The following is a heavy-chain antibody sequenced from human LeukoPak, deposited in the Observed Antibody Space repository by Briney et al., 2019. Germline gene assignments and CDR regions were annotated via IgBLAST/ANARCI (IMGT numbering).Heavy chain of an antibody. J-gene: IGHJ4*02. CDR3: ALLSAAGAYFGY. CDR2: INHSGST. V-gene: IGHV4-34*01. CDR1: GGSFSGYY. Sequence: PSETLSLTCAVYGGSFSGYYWSWIRQPPGKGLEWIGEINHSGSTNYNPSLKSRVTISVDTSKNQFSLRLSSVTAADTAVYYCALLSAAGAYFGYWGQGTLVTVSS. D-gene: IGHD2-2*01.